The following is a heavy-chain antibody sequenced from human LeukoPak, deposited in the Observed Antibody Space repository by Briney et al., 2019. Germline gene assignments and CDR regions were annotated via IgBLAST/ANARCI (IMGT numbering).Heavy chain of an antibody. CDR1: GGSFSGYY. CDR2: INHSGST. J-gene: IGHJ4*02. D-gene: IGHD3-22*01. CDR3: ARDLITMTPY. Sequence: SETLSLTCAVYGGSFSGYYWSWIRQPPGKGLEWIGEINHSGSTNYNPSLKSRVTISVDTSKNQFSLKLSSVTAVDTAVHYCARDLITMTPYWGQGTLVTVSS. V-gene: IGHV4-34*01.